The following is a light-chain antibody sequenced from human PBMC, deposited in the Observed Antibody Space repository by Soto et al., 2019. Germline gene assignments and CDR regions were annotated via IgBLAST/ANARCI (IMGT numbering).Light chain of an antibody. CDR1: QGVNKY. Sequence: DIQMTPSPSSLSASVGDRVTITCRASQGVNKYVAWFQQKPGRAPKSLIYATYSLQSGVPSHSSASGSGTEFTLTISSLQPEDFATYYCQQYDTFPRTFGQGTKVEI. CDR3: QQYDTFPRT. CDR2: ATY. J-gene: IGKJ1*01. V-gene: IGKV1-16*02.